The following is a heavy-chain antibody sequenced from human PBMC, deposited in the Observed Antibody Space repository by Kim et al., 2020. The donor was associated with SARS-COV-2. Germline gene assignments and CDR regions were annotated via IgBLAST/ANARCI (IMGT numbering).Heavy chain of an antibody. CDR1: GGSISSYY. Sequence: SETLSLTCTVSGGSISSYYWSWIRQPPGKGLEWIGYIYYSGSTNYNPSLKSRVTISVDTSKNQFSLKLSSVTAADTAVYYCARRRYGMDVWGQGTTVTVSS. CDR2: IYYSGST. J-gene: IGHJ6*02. CDR3: ARRRYGMDV. V-gene: IGHV4-59*13.